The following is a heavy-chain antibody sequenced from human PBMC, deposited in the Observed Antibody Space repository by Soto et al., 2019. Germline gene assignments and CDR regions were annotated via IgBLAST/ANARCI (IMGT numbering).Heavy chain of an antibody. Sequence: SVKVSCKASGGTFSSYAISWVRQAPGQGLEWMGGIIPIFGTANYAQKFQGRVTITADKSTSTAYMELSSLRSEDTAVYYCASGPGDYGGNSASDYWGQGTLVTVSS. V-gene: IGHV1-69*06. CDR3: ASGPGDYGGNSASDY. CDR2: IIPIFGTA. CDR1: GGTFSSYA. J-gene: IGHJ4*02. D-gene: IGHD4-17*01.